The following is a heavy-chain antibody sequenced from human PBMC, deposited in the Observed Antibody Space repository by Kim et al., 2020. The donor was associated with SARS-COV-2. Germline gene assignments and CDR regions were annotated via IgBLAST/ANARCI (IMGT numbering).Heavy chain of an antibody. D-gene: IGHD3-22*01. Sequence: SETLSLTCTVSGGSISSYYWSWIRQPPGKGLEWIGYIYYSGSTNYNPSLKSRVTISVDTSKNQFSLKLSSVTAADTAVYYCARTYYYDSSGYYYVLYFDYWGQGTLVTVSS. J-gene: IGHJ4*02. CDR2: IYYSGST. CDR3: ARTYYYDSSGYYYVLYFDY. CDR1: GGSISSYY. V-gene: IGHV4-59*13.